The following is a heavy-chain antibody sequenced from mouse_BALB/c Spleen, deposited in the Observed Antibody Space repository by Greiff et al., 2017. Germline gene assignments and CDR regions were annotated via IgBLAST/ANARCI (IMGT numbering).Heavy chain of an antibody. Sequence: DVKLVESGGGLVQPGGSLRLSCATSGFTFTDYYMSWVRQPPGKALEWLGFIRNKANGYTTEYSASVKGRFTISRDNSQSILYLQMNTLRAEDSATYYCARDLGRGFAYWGQGTLVTVSA. V-gene: IGHV7-3*02. CDR3: ARDLGRGFAY. CDR1: GFTFTDYY. D-gene: IGHD4-1*01. CDR2: IRNKANGYTT. J-gene: IGHJ3*01.